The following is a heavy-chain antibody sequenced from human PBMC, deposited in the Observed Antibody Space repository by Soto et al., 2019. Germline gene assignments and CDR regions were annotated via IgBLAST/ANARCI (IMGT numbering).Heavy chain of an antibody. V-gene: IGHV4-39*01. CDR2: IYYSGST. CDR1: GGSISSSSYY. Sequence: LSLTCTVSGGSISSSSYYWGWIRQPPGKGLEWIGSIYYSGSTYYNPSLKSRVTISVDTSKNQFSLKLSSVTAADTAVYYCARHGSGVAGYSGYDPTYCSGGSCYNFDYWGQGTLVTVSS. J-gene: IGHJ4*02. CDR3: ARHGSGVAGYSGYDPTYCSGGSCYNFDY. D-gene: IGHD2-15*01.